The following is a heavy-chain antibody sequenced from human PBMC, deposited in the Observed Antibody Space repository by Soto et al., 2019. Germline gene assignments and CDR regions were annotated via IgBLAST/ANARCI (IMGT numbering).Heavy chain of an antibody. J-gene: IGHJ4*02. D-gene: IGHD2-15*01. V-gene: IGHV4-34*01. CDR1: GGSFSGYY. Sequence: PSETLSLTCAVYGGSFSGYYWSWIRQPPGKGLEWIGEINHSGSTNYNPSLKSRVTISVDTSKNQFSLKLSSVTAADTAVYYCARLRSRYCSGGSCYYPFDYWGQGTLVTVSS. CDR3: ARLRSRYCSGGSCYYPFDY. CDR2: INHSGST.